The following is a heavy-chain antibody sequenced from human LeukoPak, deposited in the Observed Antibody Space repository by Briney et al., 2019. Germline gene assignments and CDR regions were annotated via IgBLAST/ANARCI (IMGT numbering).Heavy chain of an antibody. CDR3: AREGGPYRPLDY. Sequence: SETLSLTCTVSGGSISNTNWWTLVRQPPGKGLEWIGEVNLQGSTNYNPSLKSRVAISVDKSENHISLKLTSVTAADTAVYYCAREGGPYRPLDYSGQGTLVTVAS. CDR2: VNLQGST. CDR1: GGSISNTNW. V-gene: IGHV4-4*02. J-gene: IGHJ4*02.